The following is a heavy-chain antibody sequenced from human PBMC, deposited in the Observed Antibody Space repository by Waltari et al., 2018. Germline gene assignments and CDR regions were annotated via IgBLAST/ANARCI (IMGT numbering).Heavy chain of an antibody. J-gene: IGHJ4*02. D-gene: IGHD6-6*01. V-gene: IGHV4-38-2*01. CDR3: ARRGERQLALFDY. CDR2: IYHSGST. CDR1: GYSLSSGYY. Sequence: QVQLQESGPGLVKPSETLSLTCAVSGYSLSSGYYWGWIRQPPGKGLEWIGSIYHSGSTYYNPSLKGRVTISVDTSKNQFSLKLSSVTAADTAVYYCARRGERQLALFDYWGQGTLVTVSS.